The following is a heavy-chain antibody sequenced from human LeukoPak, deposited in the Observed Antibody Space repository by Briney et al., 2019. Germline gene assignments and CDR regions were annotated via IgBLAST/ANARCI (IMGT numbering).Heavy chain of an antibody. Sequence: GGSLRLSCAASGFTFSDYALGWVRQAPGRGLEWVATLSGSGAGTYYSDSVQGRFTISRDNSKNTLYLQMNSLRAEDTAVYYCAKDLGAVATILGFDYWGQGTLVTVSS. J-gene: IGHJ4*02. CDR3: AKDLGAVATILGFDY. D-gene: IGHD5-12*01. V-gene: IGHV3-23*01. CDR2: LSGSGAGT. CDR1: GFTFSDYA.